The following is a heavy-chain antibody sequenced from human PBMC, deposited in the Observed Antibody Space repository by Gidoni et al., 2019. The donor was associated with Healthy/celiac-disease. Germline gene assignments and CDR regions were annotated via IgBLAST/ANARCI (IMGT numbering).Heavy chain of an antibody. CDR2: ISGSGGST. CDR1: GFTFSSYA. D-gene: IGHD3-9*01. CDR3: AKVLRYFDWLFDDAFDI. V-gene: IGHV3-23*01. Sequence: EVQLLESGGGLVQPGGSLRLSCAASGFTFSSYAMSWVRQAPGKGLEWVSAISGSGGSTYYADSVKGRFTISRDNSKNTLYLQMNSLRAEDTAVYYCAKVLRYFDWLFDDAFDIWGQGTMVTVSS. J-gene: IGHJ3*02.